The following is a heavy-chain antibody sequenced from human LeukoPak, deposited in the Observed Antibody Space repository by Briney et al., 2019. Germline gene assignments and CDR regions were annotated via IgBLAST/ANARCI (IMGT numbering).Heavy chain of an antibody. V-gene: IGHV1-18*01. J-gene: IGHJ4*02. CDR3: ARVGYCSSTSCTYFDY. CDR1: GYTFTSYG. CDR2: ISAYNGNT. D-gene: IGHD2-2*01. Sequence: ASVKVSCKASGYTFTSYGISWVRQAPGQGLEWMGWISAYNGNTNYAQKLQGRVTMTTDTSTSTAFMELRSLRSDDTAVYCCARVGYCSSTSCTYFDYWGQGTLVTVSS.